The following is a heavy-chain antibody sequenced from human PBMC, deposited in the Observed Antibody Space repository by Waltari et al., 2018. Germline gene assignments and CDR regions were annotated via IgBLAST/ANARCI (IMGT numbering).Heavy chain of an antibody. J-gene: IGHJ4*02. CDR1: GGSISSGGYY. D-gene: IGHD6-6*01. Sequence: QVQLQESGPGLVKPSQTLSLTCTVSGGSISSGGYYWSWIRQHPGKGLEWIGYIYHSGSTYNNPSLKSRVTISVDRSKNQFSLKLSSVTAADTAVYYCAREGVGYRQLADYWGQGTLVTVSS. CDR2: IYHSGST. CDR3: AREGVGYRQLADY. V-gene: IGHV4-31*03.